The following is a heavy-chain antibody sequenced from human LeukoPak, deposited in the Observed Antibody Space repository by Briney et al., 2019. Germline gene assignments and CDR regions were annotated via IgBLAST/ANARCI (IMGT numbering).Heavy chain of an antibody. CDR1: GFRFDDYA. V-gene: IGHV3-9*01. CDR2: ISWNSGSI. Sequence: GGSLRLSCAASGFRFDDYAMHWVRHAPGKGLEWVSGISWNSGSIGYADSVKGRFTISRDNSKNSLYLQMNSLRAEDTAVYYCARDRGYSYGPLFDYWGQGTLVTVSS. J-gene: IGHJ4*02. D-gene: IGHD5-18*01. CDR3: ARDRGYSYGPLFDY.